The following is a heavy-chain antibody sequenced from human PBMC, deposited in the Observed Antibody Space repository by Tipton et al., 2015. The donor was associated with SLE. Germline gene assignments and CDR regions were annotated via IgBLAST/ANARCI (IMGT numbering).Heavy chain of an antibody. CDR3: AKGLQQWHTYYFDY. Sequence: LSLTCTVSGGSISSYYWSWVRQAPGKGLEWVSVIYSGGGTSYADSVMGRFTISRDNSKNTLYLQMNSLRGEDTAVYFCAKGLQQWHTYYFDYWGQGNLVTVSS. V-gene: IGHV3-53*05. CDR2: IYSGGGT. J-gene: IGHJ4*02. CDR1: GGSISSYY. D-gene: IGHD6-19*01.